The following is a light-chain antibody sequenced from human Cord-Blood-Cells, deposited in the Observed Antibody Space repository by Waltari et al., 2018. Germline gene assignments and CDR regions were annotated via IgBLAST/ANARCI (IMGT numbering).Light chain of an antibody. V-gene: IGLV1-51*02. Sequence: QSVLTQPPSVSAAPGQKVTISCSGSSSNIGHNYVYWYQQLPGTAPKLLIYENNKRPSGIPDRFSGSKSGTSATLGITGLQTGDEADYYCGTWDSSLSAGVFGGGTKLTVL. CDR3: GTWDSSLSAGV. J-gene: IGLJ2*01. CDR1: SSNIGHNY. CDR2: ENN.